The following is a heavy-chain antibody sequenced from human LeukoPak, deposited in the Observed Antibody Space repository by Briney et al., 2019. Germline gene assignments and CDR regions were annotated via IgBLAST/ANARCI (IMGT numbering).Heavy chain of an antibody. D-gene: IGHD3-22*01. V-gene: IGHV1-18*01. CDR3: ATFGYDSNYFDY. CDR1: GYTFTNYA. Sequence: ASVKVSCKASGYTFTNYAISWVRQAPGQGLEWMGWISPYNGDTNYAQKLQGRVTMTTDTSTSTAYMELSSLRSEDTAVYYCATFGYDSNYFDYWGQGTLVTVSS. J-gene: IGHJ4*02. CDR2: ISPYNGDT.